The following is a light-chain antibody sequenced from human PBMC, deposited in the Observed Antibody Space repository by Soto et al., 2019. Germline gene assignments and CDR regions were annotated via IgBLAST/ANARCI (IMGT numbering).Light chain of an antibody. CDR2: DAS. V-gene: IGKV3-11*01. CDR1: QSVSSY. CDR3: QQRTNWYT. Sequence: ESVLTQSPATLSLSPGERATLSCRASQSVSSYLAWYQQKPGQAPRLLIYDASNRATGIPARFSGSGSGTDFTLTISSLEHEDVAVYYCQQRTNWYTFGQGTKLEIK. J-gene: IGKJ2*01.